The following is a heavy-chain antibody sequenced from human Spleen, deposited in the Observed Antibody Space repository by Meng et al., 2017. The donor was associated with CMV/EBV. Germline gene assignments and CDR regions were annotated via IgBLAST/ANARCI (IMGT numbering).Heavy chain of an antibody. D-gene: IGHD1-14*01. CDR2: LYYNGNN. CDR1: GDSISSYF. Sequence: SETLSLTCNVSGDSISSYFWSWIRLSPGKGLEWIGRLYYNGNNNYNPSLKSRVTISIDTSKNQFSLKLCSVTAADTAVYYCAAAPRRGGKRDFWGQGTLVTVSS. J-gene: IGHJ4*02. V-gene: IGHV4-59*01. CDR3: AAAPRRGGKRDF.